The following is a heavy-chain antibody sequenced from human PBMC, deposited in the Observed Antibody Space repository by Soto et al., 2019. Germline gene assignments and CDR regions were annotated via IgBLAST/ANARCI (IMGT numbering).Heavy chain of an antibody. CDR2: ISAYNGNT. CDR1: GYTFTSYG. CDR3: ARASRFGIDGEDFDY. D-gene: IGHD1-26*01. V-gene: IGHV1-18*01. Sequence: GASVKVSCKASGYTFTSYGISWVRQAPGQGLEWMGWISAYNGNTNYAQKLQGRVTMTTDTSTSTAYMELRSLRSDDTAVYYCARASRFGIDGEDFDYWGQGTLVTVSS. J-gene: IGHJ4*02.